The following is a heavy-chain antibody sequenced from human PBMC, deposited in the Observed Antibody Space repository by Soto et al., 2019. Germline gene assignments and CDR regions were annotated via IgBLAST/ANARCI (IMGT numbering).Heavy chain of an antibody. D-gene: IGHD5-12*01. CDR3: ARRWGGYSGYDNRNDY. V-gene: IGHV4-39*01. CDR2: IYYSGST. CDR1: GDSISSSSYY. J-gene: IGHJ4*02. Sequence: QLQLQESRPGLVKPSETLSLTCTVSGDSISSSSYYWGWIRQPPGKGLEWIGSIYYSGSTYYNPSLKSRVTISVDTSKNQFSLKLSSVTAADTAVYYCARRWGGYSGYDNRNDYWGQGTLVTVSS.